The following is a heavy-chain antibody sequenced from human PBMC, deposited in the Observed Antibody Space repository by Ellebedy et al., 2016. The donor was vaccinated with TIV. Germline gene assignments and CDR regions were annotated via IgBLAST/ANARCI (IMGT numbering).Heavy chain of an antibody. V-gene: IGHV1-69*04. J-gene: IGHJ4*02. D-gene: IGHD1-26*01. Sequence: AASVKVSCKASGGTFSSYAISWVRQAAGQGLEWMGRIIPILGRTNYAQKFQGRVTITADKSTSTAYMELSSLRSEDTAVYYCARGRGGSYGGNSGYFDYWGQGTMVTVSS. CDR2: IIPILGRT. CDR1: GGTFSSYA. CDR3: ARGRGGSYGGNSGYFDY.